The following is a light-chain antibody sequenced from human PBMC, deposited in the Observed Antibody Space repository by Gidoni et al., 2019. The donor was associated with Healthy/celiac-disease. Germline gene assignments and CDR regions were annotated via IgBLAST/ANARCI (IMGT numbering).Light chain of an antibody. CDR3: QQRSNLPPKLT. CDR2: DAS. Sequence: EIVLTQSPATLSLSPGERATLSCRASQSVSSYLAWYQQKPGQAPRLLIYDASNRATGIPARFSGSGSGTDFTLTISSLEPEDVAVYYCQQRSNLPPKLTFGGGTKVEIK. V-gene: IGKV3-11*01. CDR1: QSVSSY. J-gene: IGKJ4*01.